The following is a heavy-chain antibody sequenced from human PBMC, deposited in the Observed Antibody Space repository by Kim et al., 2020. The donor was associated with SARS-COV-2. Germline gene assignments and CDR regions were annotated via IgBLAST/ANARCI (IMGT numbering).Heavy chain of an antibody. J-gene: IGHJ3*02. CDR3: AGEFVHYYDSSRYAFDI. V-gene: IGHV4-39*01. Sequence: SLKSRVTISVDTSKNQFSLKLSSVTAADTAVYYCAGEFVHYYDSSRYAFDIWGQGTMVTVSS. D-gene: IGHD3-22*01.